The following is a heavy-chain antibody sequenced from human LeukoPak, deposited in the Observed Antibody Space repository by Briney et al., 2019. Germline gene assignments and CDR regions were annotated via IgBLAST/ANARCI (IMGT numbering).Heavy chain of an antibody. CDR2: INPNSGGT. V-gene: IGHV1-2*02. CDR3: ARAKGGKWFPRSDY. CDR1: GYTFTGYY. D-gene: IGHD3-22*01. Sequence: ASVKVSCKASGYTFTGYYMHWVRQAPGQGLEWMGWINPNSGGTNYAQKFQGRVTMTRDTSISTAYMELSRLRSDDTAVYYCARAKGGKWFPRSDYWGQGTLVTVSS. J-gene: IGHJ4*02.